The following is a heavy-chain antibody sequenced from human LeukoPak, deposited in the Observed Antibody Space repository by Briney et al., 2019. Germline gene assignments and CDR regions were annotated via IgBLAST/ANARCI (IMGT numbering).Heavy chain of an antibody. CDR3: ARRSGYQLDY. CDR1: GGSISSYY. CDR2: IYYSGST. D-gene: IGHD3-22*01. Sequence: SETLSLTCTVSGGSISSYYWSWIRQPPGKGLEWIGYIYYSGSTNYNPSLTSRVTISVDTSKNQFSLKLSSVTAADTAVYYCARRSGYQLDYWGQGTLVTVSS. V-gene: IGHV4-59*01. J-gene: IGHJ4*02.